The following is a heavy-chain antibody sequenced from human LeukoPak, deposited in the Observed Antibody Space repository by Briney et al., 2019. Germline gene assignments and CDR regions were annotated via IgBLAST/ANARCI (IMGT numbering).Heavy chain of an antibody. CDR3: ARGLGKAPKRRYYFDY. V-gene: IGHV1-8*01. J-gene: IGHJ4*02. CDR2: MNPNSGNT. D-gene: IGHD1-1*01. Sequence: ASVKVSCKASGYTFTSYDINWVRQATRQGLEWMGWMNPNSGNTGYAQKFQGRVTMTRNTSISTAYMELSSLRSEDTAVYYCARGLGKAPKRRYYFDYWGQGTLVTVSS. CDR1: GYTFTSYD.